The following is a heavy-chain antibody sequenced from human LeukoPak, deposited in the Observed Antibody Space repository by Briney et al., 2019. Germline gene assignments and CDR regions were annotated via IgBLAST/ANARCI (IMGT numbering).Heavy chain of an antibody. J-gene: IGHJ5*02. CDR1: GGSISSGDYY. D-gene: IGHD3-10*01. V-gene: IGHV4-30-4*01. Sequence: PSQTLSLTCTVSGGSISSGDYYWSWIRQPPGKGLEWIGYIYYSGSTYYNPSLKSRVTISVDTSKNQFSLKLSSVTAADTAVYYCARGRVLLWSGELLGDWFDPWGQGTLVTVSS. CDR3: ARGRVLLWSGELLGDWFDP. CDR2: IYYSGST.